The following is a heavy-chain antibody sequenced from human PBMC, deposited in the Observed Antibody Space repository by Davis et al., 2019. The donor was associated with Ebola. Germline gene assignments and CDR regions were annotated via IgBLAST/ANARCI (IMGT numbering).Heavy chain of an antibody. D-gene: IGHD2-2*01. CDR2: ISSSSAYI. CDR1: GFTFSSYS. Sequence: PGGSLRLSCAASGFTFSSYSMNWVRQAPGKGLEWVSSISSSSAYIYYADSVKGRFTISRDNAKNSLYLQMNSLRAEDTAVYYCARDVLWLVPAAGDMDVWGQGTTVTVSS. CDR3: ARDVLWLVPAAGDMDV. J-gene: IGHJ6*02. V-gene: IGHV3-21*01.